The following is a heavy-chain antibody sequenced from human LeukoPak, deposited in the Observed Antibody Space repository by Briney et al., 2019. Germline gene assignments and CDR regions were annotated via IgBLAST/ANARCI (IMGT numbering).Heavy chain of an antibody. D-gene: IGHD6-19*01. CDR2: IYSGGST. CDR1: GFTVSSNY. Sequence: GGSLRLSCAASGFTVSSNYMSWVRQAPGKGLERVSVIYSGGSTYYADSVKGRFTISRDNSKNTLYLQMNSLRAEDTAVYYCASSGWYPYYFDYWGQGTLVTVSS. J-gene: IGHJ4*02. CDR3: ASSGWYPYYFDY. V-gene: IGHV3-53*01.